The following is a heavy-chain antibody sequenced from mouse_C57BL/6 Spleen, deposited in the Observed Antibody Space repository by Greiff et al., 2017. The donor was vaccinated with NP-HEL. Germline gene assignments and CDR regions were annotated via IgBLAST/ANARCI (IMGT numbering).Heavy chain of an antibody. Sequence: QVQLQQSGPELVKPGASVKISCKASGYAFSSSWMNWVKQRPGKGLEWIGRIYPGDGDTNYNGKFKGKATLTADKSSSTAYMQLSSLTSEDSAVYFCARNSNYENYAMDYWGQGTSVTVSS. D-gene: IGHD2-5*01. CDR2: IYPGDGDT. J-gene: IGHJ4*01. V-gene: IGHV1-82*01. CDR3: ARNSNYENYAMDY. CDR1: GYAFSSSW.